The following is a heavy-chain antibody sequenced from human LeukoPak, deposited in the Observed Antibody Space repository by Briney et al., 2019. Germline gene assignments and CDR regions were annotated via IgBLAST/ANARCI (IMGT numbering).Heavy chain of an antibody. CDR1: GFTFSSYS. D-gene: IGHD6-6*01. Sequence: GGSLRLSCAASGFTFSSYSMNWVRQAPGKGLEWVSSISSSSSYIYYADSVKGRFTISRDNAKNSLYLQMNSLRAEDTAVYYCATGALVLQAFDIWGQGTMVTVSS. J-gene: IGHJ3*02. CDR3: ATGALVLQAFDI. CDR2: ISSSSSYI. V-gene: IGHV3-21*01.